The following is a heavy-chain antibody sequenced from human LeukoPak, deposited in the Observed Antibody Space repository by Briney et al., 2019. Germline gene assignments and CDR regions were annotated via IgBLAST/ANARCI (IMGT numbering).Heavy chain of an antibody. CDR2: IYHSGST. CDR3: ARDRGGSYFMDDY. CDR1: GYSISSGYY. V-gene: IGHV4-38-2*02. J-gene: IGHJ4*02. Sequence: SETLSLTCTVSGYSISSGYYWGWIQQPPGKGLEWIGSIYHSGSTYYNPSLKSRVTISVDTSKNQFSLKLSSVTAADTAVYYCARDRGGSYFMDDYWGQGTLVTVSS. D-gene: IGHD1-26*01.